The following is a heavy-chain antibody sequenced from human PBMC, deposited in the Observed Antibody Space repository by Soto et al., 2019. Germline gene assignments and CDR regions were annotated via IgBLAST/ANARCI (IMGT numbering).Heavy chain of an antibody. Sequence: LRLSCAASGFTFSSYAMSWVRQAPGKGLEWVSAISGSGGSTYYADSVKGRFTISRDNSKNTLYLQMNSLRAEDTAVYYCAKDSSSGSYRYYYYYYGMDVWGQGTTVTVSS. D-gene: IGHD1-26*01. CDR2: ISGSGGST. CDR3: AKDSSSGSYRYYYYYYGMDV. J-gene: IGHJ6*02. V-gene: IGHV3-23*01. CDR1: GFTFSSYA.